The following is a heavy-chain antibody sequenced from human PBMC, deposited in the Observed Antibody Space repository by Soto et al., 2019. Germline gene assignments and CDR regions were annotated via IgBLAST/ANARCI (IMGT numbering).Heavy chain of an antibody. Sequence: QVQLQQWGAGLLKPSETLSLTCAVYGGSFSGYYWSWIRQPPGKGLEWIGEINHSGSTNYNPSLKRRVTISVDTSKNQFSLKLSSVTAADTAVYYCARGQGGVVPASKGAFDIWGQGTMVTVSS. V-gene: IGHV4-34*01. J-gene: IGHJ3*02. CDR1: GGSFSGYY. CDR3: ARGQGGVVPASKGAFDI. CDR2: INHSGST. D-gene: IGHD2-2*01.